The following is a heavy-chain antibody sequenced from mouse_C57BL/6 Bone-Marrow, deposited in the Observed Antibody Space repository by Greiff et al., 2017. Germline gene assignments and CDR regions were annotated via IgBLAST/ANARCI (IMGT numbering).Heavy chain of an antibody. J-gene: IGHJ1*03. V-gene: IGHV1-55*01. D-gene: IGHD2-5*01. CDR1: GYTFTDYW. CDR3: ARSDSNYWYFDV. CDR2: IYPGSGSP. Sequence: VQLQQPGAELVKPGASVTMSCKASGYTFTDYWITWVKQRPGQGLEWIGGIYPGSGSPTYNEKFKGKATLTEDTSSSTAYMQLCTLKSEDSSVYYCARSDSNYWYFDVWGTGTTVTVSS.